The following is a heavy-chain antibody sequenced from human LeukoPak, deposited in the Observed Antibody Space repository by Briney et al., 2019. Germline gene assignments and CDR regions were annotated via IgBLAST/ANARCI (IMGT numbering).Heavy chain of an antibody. CDR2: FDPEDGET. CDR3: ATGAPHDYGDYVYRYEY. CDR1: GYTLTELS. Sequence: ASVKVSCKVSGYTLTELSMHWVRQAPGKGLEWMGGFDPEDGETIYAQKFQGRVTMTEDTSTDTAYMELSSLRSEDTAVYYCATGAPHDYGDYVYRYEYWGQGTLVTVSS. V-gene: IGHV1-24*01. J-gene: IGHJ4*02. D-gene: IGHD4-17*01.